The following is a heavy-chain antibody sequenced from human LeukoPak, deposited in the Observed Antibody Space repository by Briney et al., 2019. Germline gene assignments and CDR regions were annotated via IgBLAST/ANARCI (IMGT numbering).Heavy chain of an antibody. Sequence: GGSLRLSCAATGFSVGMFGMNWVRQAPGKGLEWVGRTRNDGESYKIEYAASVKGRFTISRDDSKKSLYLQMNSLKTEDTAVYYCARESSIFGVVARSYMDVWGKGTTVTVSS. V-gene: IGHV3-72*01. CDR1: GFSVGMFG. J-gene: IGHJ6*03. CDR3: ARESSIFGVVARSYMDV. D-gene: IGHD3-3*01. CDR2: TRNDGESYKI.